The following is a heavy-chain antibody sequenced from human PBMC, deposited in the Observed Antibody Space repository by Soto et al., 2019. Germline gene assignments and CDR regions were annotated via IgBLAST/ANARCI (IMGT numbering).Heavy chain of an antibody. CDR1: GFTFSSYA. Sequence: EVQLLESGGGLVQPGGSLRLSCAASGFTFSSYAMSWVRQAPGKGLEWVSVVSGSAGSTYYADSVKGRFTISRDNSKNTLYLQMNSLRAKDTAVYYCAKDASSGITSFDSWGRGTVVTVSS. CDR2: VSGSAGST. CDR3: AKDASSGITSFDS. J-gene: IGHJ2*01. D-gene: IGHD3-3*01. V-gene: IGHV3-23*01.